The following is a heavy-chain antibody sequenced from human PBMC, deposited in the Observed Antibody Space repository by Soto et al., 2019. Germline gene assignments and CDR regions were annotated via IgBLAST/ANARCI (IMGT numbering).Heavy chain of an antibody. J-gene: IGHJ4*02. V-gene: IGHV4-34*01. CDR1: GGSFSGYY. Sequence: SETLSLTCAVYGGSFSGYYWSWIRQPPGKGLEWIGEINHSGSTNYNPSLKSRVTISVDTSKNQFSLKLSSVTAADTAVYYWASTPASGSYSFDYWGQGTLVTVSS. CDR2: INHSGST. D-gene: IGHD1-26*01. CDR3: ASTPASGSYSFDY.